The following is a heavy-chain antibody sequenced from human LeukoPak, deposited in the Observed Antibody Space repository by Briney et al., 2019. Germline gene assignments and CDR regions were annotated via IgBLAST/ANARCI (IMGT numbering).Heavy chain of an antibody. D-gene: IGHD5-18*01. Sequence: PSETLSLTCTVSGGSISSSSYYWSWIRQPAGKGLEWIGRIYTSGSTNYNPSLKSRVTMSVDTSKNQFSLKLSSVTAADTAVYYCARDNAAKGINYYYYYMDVWGKGTTVTVSS. J-gene: IGHJ6*03. CDR2: IYTSGST. V-gene: IGHV4-61*02. CDR3: ARDNAAKGINYYYYYMDV. CDR1: GGSISSSSYY.